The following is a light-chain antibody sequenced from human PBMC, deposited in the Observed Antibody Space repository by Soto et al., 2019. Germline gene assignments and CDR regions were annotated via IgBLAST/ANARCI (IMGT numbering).Light chain of an antibody. Sequence: EIVLTQSPATLSLSPGAGATLSCRASQSLNSHLAWYQQKAGQAPRLLIYDASNRATGVPARFSGSGSGTDFTLTISILEPEDFAVYYCQQRSNWPLTFGGGTKLDIK. J-gene: IGKJ4*01. CDR3: QQRSNWPLT. V-gene: IGKV3-11*01. CDR1: QSLNSH. CDR2: DAS.